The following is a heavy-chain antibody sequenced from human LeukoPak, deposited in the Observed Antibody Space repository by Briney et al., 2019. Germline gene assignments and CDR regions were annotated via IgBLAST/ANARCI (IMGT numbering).Heavy chain of an antibody. CDR3: ARTRESTLYGSGSYFPLNWFDP. J-gene: IGHJ5*02. D-gene: IGHD3-10*01. CDR2: IYTSGST. CDR1: GGSISSGSYY. V-gene: IGHV4-61*02. Sequence: EPSQTLSLTCTVSGGSISSGSYYWSWIRQPAGKGLEWIGRIYTSGSTNYNPSLKSRVTISVDTSKNQFSLKLSSVTAADTAVYYCARTRESTLYGSGSYFPLNWFDPWGQGTLVTVSS.